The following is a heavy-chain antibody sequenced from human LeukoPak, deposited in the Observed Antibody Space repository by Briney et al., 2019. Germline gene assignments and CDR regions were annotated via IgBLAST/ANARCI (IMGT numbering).Heavy chain of an antibody. D-gene: IGHD3-22*01. CDR1: GDSISSGDYY. V-gene: IGHV4-61*02. J-gene: IGHJ3*02. Sequence: SQTLSLTCTVSGDSISSGDYYWSWIRQPAGKGLEWVGGIFSSGSTNYNPSLKSRVTISVDTAKNQFSLKLSSVTAADTAVYFCARGLYSYDSSGAFDIWGQGTMVTVSS. CDR2: IFSSGST. CDR3: ARGLYSYDSSGAFDI.